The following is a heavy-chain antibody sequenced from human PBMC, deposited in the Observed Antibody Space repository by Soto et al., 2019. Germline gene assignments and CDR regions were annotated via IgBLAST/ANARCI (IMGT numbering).Heavy chain of an antibody. Sequence: GGSLRLSCAASGFTFSSYGMHWVRQAPGKGLEWVAVISYDGSNKYYADSVKGRFTISRDNSKNTLYLQMNSRRAEDTAVYYCAKGSIAAAADAFDIWGQGTMVTVSS. CDR3: AKGSIAAAADAFDI. CDR1: GFTFSSYG. D-gene: IGHD6-13*01. J-gene: IGHJ3*02. V-gene: IGHV3-30*18. CDR2: ISYDGSNK.